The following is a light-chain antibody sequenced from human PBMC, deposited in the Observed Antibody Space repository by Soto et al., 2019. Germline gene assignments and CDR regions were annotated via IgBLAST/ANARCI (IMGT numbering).Light chain of an antibody. CDR3: QHYYYCPWT. V-gene: IGKV1-8*01. J-gene: IGKJ1*01. CDR2: AAS. CDR1: QDINNY. Sequence: AVLLTQSPSSFSASTGDRATITCRASQDINNYLAWYQQIPGKAPKLLLYAASILQTGVPSRFSGCGSGTDFTLTIDGLQSEYCATYFCQHYYYCPWTFGQGTRVE.